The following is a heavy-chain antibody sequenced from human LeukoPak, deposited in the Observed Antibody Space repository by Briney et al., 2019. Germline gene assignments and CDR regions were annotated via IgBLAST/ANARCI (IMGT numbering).Heavy chain of an antibody. V-gene: IGHV1-69*13. CDR2: IIPIFGTA. D-gene: IGHD2-2*01. CDR1: GGTFSSYA. Sequence: GASVKVSCKASGGTFSSYAISWVRQAPGQGLEWMGGIIPIFGTANYAQKFQGRVTITADESTSTAYMELSSLRSGDTAVYYCARRGYCSSTSCSGVYYFDYWGQGTLVTVSS. CDR3: ARRGYCSSTSCSGVYYFDY. J-gene: IGHJ4*02.